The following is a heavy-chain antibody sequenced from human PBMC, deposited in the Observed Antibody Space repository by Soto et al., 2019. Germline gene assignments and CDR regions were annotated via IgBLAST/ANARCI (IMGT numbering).Heavy chain of an antibody. D-gene: IGHD2-21*01. V-gene: IGHV2-5*02. Sequence: SGPTLVNPTQTLTLTCTFSGFSLSTTGVGVGWIRQPPGKALEWLALIYWDVDKRYNPSLKSRLTITKDTSKNQVVLTMTNMDPVDTATYYCVQSRCGGDCLQSYSSHSYYGLDVWGQGTTVTVSS. CDR2: IYWDVDK. CDR3: VQSRCGGDCLQSYSSHSYYGLDV. CDR1: GFSLSTTGVG. J-gene: IGHJ6*02.